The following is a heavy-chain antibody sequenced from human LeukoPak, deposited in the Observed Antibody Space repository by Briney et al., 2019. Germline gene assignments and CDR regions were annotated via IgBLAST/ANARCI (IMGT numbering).Heavy chain of an antibody. CDR1: GFTFSSYA. CDR2: ISYDGSNK. Sequence: GGSLRLSCAASGFTFSSYAMHWVRQAPGKGLEWVAVISYDGSNKYYADSVKGRFTISRDNSKNTLYLQMNSLRAEDTAVYYCANSPAGPTRFDYWGQGILVTVSS. D-gene: IGHD6-19*01. V-gene: IGHV3-30*14. J-gene: IGHJ4*02. CDR3: ANSPAGPTRFDY.